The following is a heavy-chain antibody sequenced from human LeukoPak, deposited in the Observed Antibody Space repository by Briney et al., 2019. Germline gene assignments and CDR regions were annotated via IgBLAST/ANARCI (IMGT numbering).Heavy chain of an antibody. CDR3: ARAALSDYFGSGSYVDY. V-gene: IGHV1-2*04. D-gene: IGHD3-10*01. Sequence: ASVKVSCKASGYTFTAYHMHWVRQAPGQGLEWMGWINPNSGGTKYAQKLQDWVTMTRDTSISTAYMELNRLRSDDTAVYYCARAALSDYFGSGSYVDYWGQGTLVTVSS. CDR2: INPNSGGT. CDR1: GYTFTAYH. J-gene: IGHJ4*02.